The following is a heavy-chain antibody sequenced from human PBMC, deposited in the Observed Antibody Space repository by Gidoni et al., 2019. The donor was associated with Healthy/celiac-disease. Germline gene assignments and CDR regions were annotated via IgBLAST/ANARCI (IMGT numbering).Heavy chain of an antibody. CDR3: AKAYCGGDCYSGAFDY. CDR2: ISGSGGST. Sequence: EVQLLESGGGLVQPGGSLRLSCAASGFTFSSYAMSWVRQAPGKGLAWVSAISGSGGSTYYADSVKGRFTISRDNSKNTLYLQMNSLRAEDTAVYYCAKAYCGGDCYSGAFDYWGQGTLVTVSS. V-gene: IGHV3-23*01. CDR1: GFTFSSYA. J-gene: IGHJ4*02. D-gene: IGHD2-21*02.